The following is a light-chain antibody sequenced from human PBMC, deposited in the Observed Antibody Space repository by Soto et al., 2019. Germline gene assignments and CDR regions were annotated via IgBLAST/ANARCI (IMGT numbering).Light chain of an antibody. J-gene: IGLJ2*01. CDR3: SSYTSSNTLI. Sequence: QSVLTQPASVSGSPGQSITISCTGTSSDVGGYNYVSWYQQYPGKAPKVMIYEVTNRPSGVSNRFSGSKSGNTASLTISGFQAEDEADYYSSSYTSSNTLIFGGGPKVTVL. CDR1: SSDVGGYNY. V-gene: IGLV2-14*01. CDR2: EVT.